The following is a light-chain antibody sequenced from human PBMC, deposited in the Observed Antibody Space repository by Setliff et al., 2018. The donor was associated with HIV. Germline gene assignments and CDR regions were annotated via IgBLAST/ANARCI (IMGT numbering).Light chain of an antibody. CDR2: FDN. J-gene: IGLJ3*02. Sequence: LTQPPSVSAAPGKTATLTCGGNNIGSKSVHWYQQKAGQAPVVVIYFDNNRPSGIPERFSGSNSGNTATLTISRVEAGDEADYYCQVWAGGSDHRVFGGGTKGTVL. CDR1: NIGSKS. V-gene: IGLV3-21*04. CDR3: QVWAGGSDHRV.